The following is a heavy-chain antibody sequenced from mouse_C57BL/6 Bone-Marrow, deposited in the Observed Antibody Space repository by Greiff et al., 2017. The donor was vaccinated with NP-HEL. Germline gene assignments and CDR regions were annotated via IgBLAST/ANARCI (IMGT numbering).Heavy chain of an antibody. V-gene: IGHV1-63*01. CDR2: IYPGGGYT. J-gene: IGHJ4*01. CDR3: ARHYGSSYDAMDY. Sequence: QVHVKQSGAELVRPGTSVKMSCKASGYTFTNYWIGWAKQRPGHGLEWIGDIYPGGGYTNYNEKFKGKATLTADKSSSTAYMQFSSLTSEDSAIYYCARHYGSSYDAMDYWGQGTSVTVSS. D-gene: IGHD1-1*01. CDR1: GYTFTNYW.